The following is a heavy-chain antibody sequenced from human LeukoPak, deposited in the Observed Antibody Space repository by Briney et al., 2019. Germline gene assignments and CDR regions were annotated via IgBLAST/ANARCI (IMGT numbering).Heavy chain of an antibody. V-gene: IGHV3-30*02. D-gene: IGHD6-19*01. CDR2: IRYDGSNK. Sequence: GGSLRLSCAASGFTFSSYGMHWVRQAPGKGLEWVAFIRYDGSNKYYADSVKGRFTISRDNSKNTLYLQMNSLRAEDTAVYYCAKDKFRYSSGWLDYWGQGTLVTVSS. CDR3: AKDKFRYSSGWLDY. J-gene: IGHJ4*02. CDR1: GFTFSSYG.